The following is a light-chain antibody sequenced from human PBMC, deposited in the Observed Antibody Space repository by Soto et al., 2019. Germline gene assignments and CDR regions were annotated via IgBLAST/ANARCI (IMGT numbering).Light chain of an antibody. CDR2: KAS. J-gene: IGKJ5*01. CDR3: QQYNGLIT. Sequence: DIVMTQSPDSLAVSLGERATINCRASQSISKWLAWYQQKPGKAPKLLIYKASNLKSEVPSRFSGSGSGTEFTHTISSLQPDDFATYYCQQYNGLITFGQGTRLEIK. V-gene: IGKV1-5*03. CDR1: QSISKW.